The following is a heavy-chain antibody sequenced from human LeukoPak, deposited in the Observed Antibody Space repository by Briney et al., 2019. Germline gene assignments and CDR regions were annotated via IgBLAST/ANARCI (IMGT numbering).Heavy chain of an antibody. CDR2: ISSSGSII. Sequence: GGSLRLSCAASGFTFSDYYMNWIRQAPGKGLEWVSYISSSGSIIYYADSVRDRFTISRDNAKNSLYLQMNSLRAEDTAVYCCARGGDYDILTGYSHFDYWGQGTLVTVSS. CDR1: GFTFSDYY. J-gene: IGHJ4*02. V-gene: IGHV3-11*04. D-gene: IGHD3-9*01. CDR3: ARGGDYDILTGYSHFDY.